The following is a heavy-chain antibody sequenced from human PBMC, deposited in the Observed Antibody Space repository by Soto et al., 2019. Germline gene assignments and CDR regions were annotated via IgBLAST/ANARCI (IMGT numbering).Heavy chain of an antibody. V-gene: IGHV4-31*03. Sequence: SETLSLTCSVSGGSINSGNYYWSWISQHPGKGLEWIGYISYSGSAHFNPSLRSRVFISVDTSRNQFSLKLSSVTAADTAVYYCARRRCTTTTCFDPWGQGTLVTVSS. D-gene: IGHD2-2*01. CDR1: GGSINSGNYY. J-gene: IGHJ5*02. CDR3: ARRRCTTTTCFDP. CDR2: ISYSGSA.